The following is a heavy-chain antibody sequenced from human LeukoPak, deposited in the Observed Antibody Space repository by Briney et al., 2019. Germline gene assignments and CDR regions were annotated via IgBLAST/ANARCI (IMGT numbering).Heavy chain of an antibody. CDR1: GFIFSSYW. J-gene: IGHJ5*02. CDR3: ARDHGIAAADWYQYNWFDP. CDR2: IHSDGSDT. D-gene: IGHD6-13*01. V-gene: IGHV3-74*01. Sequence: GGSLRLSCAASGFIFSSYWMHWVRQAPGKGLVWVSRIHSDGSDTTYADSVKGRFTISRDNAKNSLYLQMNSLRAEDTAVYYCARDHGIAAADWYQYNWFDPWGQGTLVTVSS.